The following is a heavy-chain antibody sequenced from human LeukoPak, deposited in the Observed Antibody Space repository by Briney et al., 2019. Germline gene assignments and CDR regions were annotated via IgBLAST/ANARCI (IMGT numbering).Heavy chain of an antibody. D-gene: IGHD3-10*02. V-gene: IGHV3-7*01. J-gene: IGHJ6*04. Sequence: GGSLRLSCAGSGFTFSDYWMSWVRQAPGKGLEWVANIKRDGSGKYYADSVKGRFTISRDNGKKSLYLQMNSLRAEDTAVYYCAELGITMIGGVWGKGTTVTISS. CDR2: IKRDGSGK. CDR3: AELGITMIGGV. CDR1: GFTFSDYW.